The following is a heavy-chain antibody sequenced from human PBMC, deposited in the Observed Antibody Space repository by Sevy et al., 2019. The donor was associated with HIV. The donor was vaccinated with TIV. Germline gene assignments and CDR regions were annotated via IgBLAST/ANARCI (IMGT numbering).Heavy chain of an antibody. D-gene: IGHD6-19*01. J-gene: IGHJ4*02. CDR3: AREDIRVAGIGYYFHS. Sequence: GGSLRLSCAASGFSISGYGMHWVRQAPGKGLEWVAVIWYDGTNREYADSVKGRFTISRDNSKNTLYLQMNSLGVEDMAVYYCAREDIRVAGIGYYFHSWGQGTLVTVSS. CDR2: IWYDGTNR. CDR1: GFSISGYG. V-gene: IGHV3-33*01.